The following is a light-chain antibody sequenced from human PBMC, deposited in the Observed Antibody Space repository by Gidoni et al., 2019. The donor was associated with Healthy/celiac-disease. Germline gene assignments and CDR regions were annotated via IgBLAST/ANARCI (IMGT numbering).Light chain of an antibody. J-gene: IGKJ2*01. CDR1: QSVSSSY. V-gene: IGKV3-20*01. CDR2: CAS. CDR3: QQYGSSPPT. Sequence: EIVLTQSPGTLSLSPGARATLSCRASQSVSSSYLAWYQQKPGQAPRLLIYCASSRATGIPDRFSGSGSGTDFTLTISRLEPEDFAVYYCQQYGSSPPTFGQGTKLEIK.